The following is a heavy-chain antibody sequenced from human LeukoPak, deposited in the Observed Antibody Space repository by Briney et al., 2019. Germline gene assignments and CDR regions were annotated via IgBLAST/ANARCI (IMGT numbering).Heavy chain of an antibody. D-gene: IGHD2-15*01. CDR3: ASACSGGICYSDNWFDP. CDR1: GYTFTDYY. J-gene: IGHJ5*02. Sequence: GASVKVSCKASGYTFTDYYMHWVRQAPGQGLEWMGRINPNNGGTNYAQRFQDRVTMTRDTSITTAYMELSSLKSDDTAVYYCASACSGGICYSDNWFDPWGQGTLVTVSS. CDR2: INPNNGGT. V-gene: IGHV1-2*06.